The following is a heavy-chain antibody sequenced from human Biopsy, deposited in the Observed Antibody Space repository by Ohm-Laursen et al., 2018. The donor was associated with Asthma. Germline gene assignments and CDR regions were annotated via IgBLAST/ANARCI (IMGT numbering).Heavy chain of an antibody. Sequence: SETLSLTCSLSSGSGGYMRSGNYYWGWIRQPPGKGLEWFGRFYYSGTTYYNRSLESRVTVPADTSKNQFSLKLTSVTAADTAVYYCVRGSSSWHHGPFHYYYGLDVWGQGTTATVSS. CDR3: VRGSSSWHHGPFHYYYGLDV. CDR1: SGSGGYMRSGNYY. J-gene: IGHJ6*02. CDR2: FYYSGTT. V-gene: IGHV4-39*01. D-gene: IGHD6-13*01.